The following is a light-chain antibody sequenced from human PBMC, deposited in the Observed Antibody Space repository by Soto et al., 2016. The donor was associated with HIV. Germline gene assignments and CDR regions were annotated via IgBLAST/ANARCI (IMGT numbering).Light chain of an antibody. CDR1: QGINTF. J-gene: IGKJ2*01. Sequence: DIQLTQSPSFLSASVGDRVTFTCRASQGINTFLAWYQRKPGKAPKLLIYSASTLKGGVPSRFSGSGSGTEFSLTISSLQPEDFATYFCQQVYSDPYTFGQGYRAGDQT. CDR3: QQVYSDPYT. V-gene: IGKV1-9*01. CDR2: SAS.